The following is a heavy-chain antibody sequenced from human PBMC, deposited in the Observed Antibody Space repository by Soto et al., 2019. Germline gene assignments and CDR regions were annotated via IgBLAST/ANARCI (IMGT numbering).Heavy chain of an antibody. CDR2: IIPIFGTA. CDR3: AGGPPPHDYYDSSGFPVWFDP. V-gene: IGHV1-69*13. J-gene: IGHJ5*02. Sequence: SVKVSCKASGGTFSSYAISWVRQAPGQGLEWMGGIIPIFGTANYAQKFQGRVTITADESTSTAYMELSSLRSEDTAVYYCAGGPPPHDYYDSSGFPVWFDPWGQGTLVTVSS. D-gene: IGHD3-22*01. CDR1: GGTFSSYA.